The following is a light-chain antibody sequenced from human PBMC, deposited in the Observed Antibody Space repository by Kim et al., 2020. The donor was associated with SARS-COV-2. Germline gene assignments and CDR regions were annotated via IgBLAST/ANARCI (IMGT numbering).Light chain of an antibody. V-gene: IGKV1-9*01. CDR2: AAS. J-gene: IGKJ2*02. CDR1: QGVSSY. Sequence: SASVGDRVTLTCRASQGVSSYLAWYQQKAGKAPKLLIYAASTLQSGVTSRFSGSGSGTEFTLPVSSLQPEDFATYYCLQVNSIPRTLGQGTKLEI. CDR3: LQVNSIPRT.